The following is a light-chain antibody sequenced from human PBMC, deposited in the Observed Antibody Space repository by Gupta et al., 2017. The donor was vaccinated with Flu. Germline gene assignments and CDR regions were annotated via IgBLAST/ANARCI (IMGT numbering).Light chain of an antibody. J-gene: IGLJ1*01. CDR3: YFRMGDALHYV. CDR2: ITN. Sequence: QTVVTQETSFSVSPGGTVTLTCGLSSGSVSTRNYTSWYQKTPDPDPRTRHVITNIRSSVVKDRFACSILRKKVEPTLTVAPAYYEAEVDCYFRMGDALHYVFGGGTKVTVL. V-gene: IGLV8-61*01. CDR1: SGSVSTRNY.